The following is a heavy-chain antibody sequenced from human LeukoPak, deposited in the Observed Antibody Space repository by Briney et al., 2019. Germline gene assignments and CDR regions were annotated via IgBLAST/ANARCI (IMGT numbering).Heavy chain of an antibody. D-gene: IGHD3-9*01. J-gene: IGHJ2*01. CDR3: ARLRYSYWYFDL. CDR2: IKQDGSEK. V-gene: IGHV3-7*01. Sequence: GGSLRLSCAASGFTFSSYSMSWVRQAPGMGLEWVANIKQDGSEKYYVDSVKGRFTISRDNAKNSLYLQMNSLRAEDTAVYYCARLRYSYWYFDLWGRGTLVTVSS. CDR1: GFTFSSYS.